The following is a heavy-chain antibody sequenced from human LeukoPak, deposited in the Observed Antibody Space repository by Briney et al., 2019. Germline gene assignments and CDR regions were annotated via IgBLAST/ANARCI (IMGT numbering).Heavy chain of an antibody. D-gene: IGHD3-16*01. V-gene: IGHV3-74*01. CDR1: GFTFSNYW. CDR2: INNGGSDT. Sequence: GGSLRLSRAASGFTFSNYWMHWVRQVPGKGLVWISHINNGGSDTSYADSVKGRFTISRDNAKNTLYLQMNSLRVEDTAVYYCARSVGGFDYWGQGTLVAVSS. J-gene: IGHJ4*02. CDR3: ARSVGGFDY.